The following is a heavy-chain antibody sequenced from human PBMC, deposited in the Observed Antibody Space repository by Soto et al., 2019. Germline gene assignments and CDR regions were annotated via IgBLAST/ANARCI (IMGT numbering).Heavy chain of an antibody. CDR3: ARGVVVAATGWFDP. D-gene: IGHD2-15*01. V-gene: IGHV1-18*01. CDR1: GLRIDSCG. Sequence: ASVELCWKECGLRIDSCGRRWVRQDKGQGLEWMGWISAYNGNTNYAQKLQGRVTMTTDTSTSTAYMELRSLRSDDTAVYYCARGVVVAATGWFDPWGQGTLVTVSS. J-gene: IGHJ5*02. CDR2: ISAYNGNT.